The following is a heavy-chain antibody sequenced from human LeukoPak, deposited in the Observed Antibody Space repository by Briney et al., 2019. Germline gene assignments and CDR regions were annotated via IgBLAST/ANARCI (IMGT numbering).Heavy chain of an antibody. V-gene: IGHV5-51*01. CDR1: GYTFSSYW. D-gene: IGHD3-3*01. J-gene: IGHJ4*02. Sequence: GESLKISCXGSGYTFSSYWIGWVRQMPGKGLEWMGIIYPGDSDTRYSPSLQGQVTISVDTSIGTAYPQWSSLKASDTAIYYCARQNDFRLDYWGQGTLVTVSS. CDR3: ARQNDFRLDY. CDR2: IYPGDSDT.